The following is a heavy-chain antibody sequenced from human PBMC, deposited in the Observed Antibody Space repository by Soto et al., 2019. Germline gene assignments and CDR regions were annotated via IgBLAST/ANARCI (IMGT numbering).Heavy chain of an antibody. CDR3: AREEVTTCGGGAFDI. CDR1: GYTFAGYY. CDR2: INPNSGGT. J-gene: IGHJ3*02. D-gene: IGHD4-17*01. Sequence: ASVKVSCKASGYTFAGYYMQWVRQAPGQGLEWMGWINPNSGGTNYAQKFQGWVTMTRDTSISTAYMELSRLRSDDTAVYYCAREEVTTCGGGAFDIWGQGTMVTVSS. V-gene: IGHV1-2*04.